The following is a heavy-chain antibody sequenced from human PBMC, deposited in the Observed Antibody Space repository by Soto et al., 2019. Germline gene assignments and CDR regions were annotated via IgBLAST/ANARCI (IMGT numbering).Heavy chain of an antibody. Sequence: LRLSCAASGFTFSSYGMHWVRQAPGKGLEWVAVIWYDGSNKYYADSVKGRFTISRDNSKNTLYLQMNSLRAEDTAVYYCARPNRNYYDSSGPCTYFDYWGQGTLVTVSS. D-gene: IGHD3-22*01. V-gene: IGHV3-33*01. CDR3: ARPNRNYYDSSGPCTYFDY. CDR2: IWYDGSNK. J-gene: IGHJ4*02. CDR1: GFTFSSYG.